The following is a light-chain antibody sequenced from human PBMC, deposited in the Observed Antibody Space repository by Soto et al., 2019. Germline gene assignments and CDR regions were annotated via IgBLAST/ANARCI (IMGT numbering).Light chain of an antibody. J-gene: IGKJ1*01. CDR3: QQYNSYSVT. Sequence: DIQMTQSPSTLSASVGDRVTITCRASQTIINWLAWYQQKPGKAPKLLIYKASTLEGEVPSRFSGSGSGTEFTLTISSLQPDDFATYYCQQYNSYSVTFGQGTRWIS. CDR2: KAS. V-gene: IGKV1-5*03. CDR1: QTIINW.